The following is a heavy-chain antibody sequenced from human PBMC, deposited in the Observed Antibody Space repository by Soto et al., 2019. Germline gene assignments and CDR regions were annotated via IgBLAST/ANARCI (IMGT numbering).Heavy chain of an antibody. J-gene: IGHJ4*02. V-gene: IGHV3-23*01. Sequence: QSVGSLRLSCAASGFTFDGYAMSWVRQAPGKGLEWVSAISTSGGNTFYAVSVKGRFTITRDNSKNTLYLQMNSLRTEDTAVYYCARDHWGSYSGQGTLVTVSS. CDR2: ISTSGGNT. CDR3: ARDHWGSY. CDR1: GFTFDGYA. D-gene: IGHD3-16*01.